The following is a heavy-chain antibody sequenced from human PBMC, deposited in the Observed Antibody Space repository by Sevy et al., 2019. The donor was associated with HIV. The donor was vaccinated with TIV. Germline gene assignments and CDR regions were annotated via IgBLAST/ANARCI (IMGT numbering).Heavy chain of an antibody. V-gene: IGHV3-15*01. J-gene: IGHJ5*02. CDR3: TTKSWQQLVRRWFDP. CDR2: IKSKTDGGTT. D-gene: IGHD6-13*01. CDR1: GFTFSNAW. Sequence: GGSLRLSCAASGFTFSNAWMSWVRQAPGKGLEWVGRIKSKTDGGTTDYAAPVKGRFTISRDDSKNTLYLQMNSLKTEDTAVYYCTTKSWQQLVRRWFDPWGQGTLVTVSS.